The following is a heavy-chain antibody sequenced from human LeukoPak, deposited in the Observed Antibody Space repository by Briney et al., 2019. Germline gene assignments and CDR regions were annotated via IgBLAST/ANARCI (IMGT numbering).Heavy chain of an antibody. J-gene: IGHJ4*02. V-gene: IGHV3-53*05. CDR2: IYSGGST. Sequence: GGSLRLSCAAFGFTVSSNYMSWVRQAPGKGLEWVSVIYSGGSTYYADSVKGRFTISRDNSKNTLYLQMNSLRAEDTAVYYCAKPFITMVRGALDYWGQGTLVTVSS. CDR1: GFTVSSNY. CDR3: AKPFITMVRGALDY. D-gene: IGHD3-10*01.